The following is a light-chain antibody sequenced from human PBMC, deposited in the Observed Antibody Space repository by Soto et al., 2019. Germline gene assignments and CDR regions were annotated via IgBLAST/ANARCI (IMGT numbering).Light chain of an antibody. Sequence: QSVLTQPPSASGSPGQSVTISCTGTSSDVGGYNYVSWYQQHPGKAPKLMVYEVTKRPSGVPDRFSGSKSGNTASLTVSGLQADDEADCYCSSRAGSAPYVFGTGTKVTVL. V-gene: IGLV2-8*01. CDR3: SSRAGSAPYV. J-gene: IGLJ1*01. CDR1: SSDVGGYNY. CDR2: EVT.